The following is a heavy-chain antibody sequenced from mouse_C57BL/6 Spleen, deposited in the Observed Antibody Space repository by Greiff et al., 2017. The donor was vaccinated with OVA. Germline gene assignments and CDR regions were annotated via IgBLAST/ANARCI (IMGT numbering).Heavy chain of an antibody. Sequence: VQLKESGGGLVKPGGSLKLSCAASGFTFSDYGMHWVRQAPEKGLEWVAYISSGSSTIYYADTVKGRFTISRDNAKNTLFLQMTSLRSEDTAMYYCARSGDGSGYFDYWGQGTTLTVSS. J-gene: IGHJ2*01. CDR1: GFTFSDYG. V-gene: IGHV5-17*01. CDR3: ARSGDGSGYFDY. D-gene: IGHD1-1*01. CDR2: ISSGSSTI.